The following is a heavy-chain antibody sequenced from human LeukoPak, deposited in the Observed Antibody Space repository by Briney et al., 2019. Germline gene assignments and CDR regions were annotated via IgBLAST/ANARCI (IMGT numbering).Heavy chain of an antibody. J-gene: IGHJ4*02. CDR3: ARGLHYYDSSGYYGHNDY. V-gene: IGHV1-18*01. D-gene: IGHD3-22*01. CDR1: GYTFTSYG. Sequence: ASVKVSSKASGYTFTSYGISWVRQAPGQGLEWMGWNSAYNGNTNYAQKLQGRVTMTTDTSTSTAYMELRSLRSDDTAVYYCARGLHYYDSSGYYGHNDYWGQGTLVTVSS. CDR2: NSAYNGNT.